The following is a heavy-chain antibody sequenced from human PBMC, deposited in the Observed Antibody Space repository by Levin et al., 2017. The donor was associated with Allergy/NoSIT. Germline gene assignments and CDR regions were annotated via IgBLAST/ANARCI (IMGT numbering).Heavy chain of an antibody. J-gene: IGHJ3*02. D-gene: IGHD4-17*01. V-gene: IGHV4-30-4*01. CDR3: ARNFRDDYGDYEGVAFDI. CDR1: GGSISSGDYY. CDR2: IYYSGST. Sequence: SETLSLTCTVSGGSISSGDYYWSWIRQPPGKGLEWIGYIYYSGSTYYNPSLKSRVTISVDTSKNQFSLKLSSVTAADTAVYYCARNFRDDYGDYEGVAFDIWGQGTMVTVSS.